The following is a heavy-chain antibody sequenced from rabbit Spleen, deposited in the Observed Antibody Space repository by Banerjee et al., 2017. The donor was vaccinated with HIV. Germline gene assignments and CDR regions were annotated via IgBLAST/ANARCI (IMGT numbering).Heavy chain of an antibody. CDR2: IYVGSGGGT. CDR3: ARAIVPWLGLTRLDL. CDR1: GFSFSYSYW. D-gene: IGHD4-1*01. V-gene: IGHV1S45*01. Sequence: QEQLEESGGDLVKPEGSLTLTCTASGFSFSYSYWICWVRQAPGKGLEWIACIYVGSGGGTKYASWVNGRFPISSDNAQSTVDLKMTSLTAAATATYFCARAIVPWLGLTRLDLWGPGTLVTVS. J-gene: IGHJ3*01.